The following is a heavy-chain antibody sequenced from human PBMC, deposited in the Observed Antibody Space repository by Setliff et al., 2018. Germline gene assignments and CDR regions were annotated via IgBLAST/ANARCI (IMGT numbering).Heavy chain of an antibody. J-gene: IGHJ5*02. CDR1: GGSISSGGYY. CDR2: IYYSGST. CDR3: ARGRYWFAPNWFDP. V-gene: IGHV4-31*03. Sequence: SETLSLTCTVSGGSISSGGYYWSWIRQHPGKGLEWIGYIYYSGSTYYNPSLKSRVTISVDTSKNQFSLKLSSVTAADTAVYYCARGRYWFAPNWFDPWGQGTLVTV. D-gene: IGHD2-21*01.